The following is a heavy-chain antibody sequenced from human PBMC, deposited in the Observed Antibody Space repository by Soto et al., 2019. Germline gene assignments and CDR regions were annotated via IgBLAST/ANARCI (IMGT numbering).Heavy chain of an antibody. CDR2: IYYSGST. V-gene: IGHV4-59*01. Sequence: SETLSLTYTVSGGSISSYYWSWIRQPPGKGLEWIGYIYYSGSTNYNPSLKSRVTISVDTSKNQFSLKLSSVTAADTAVYYCARGFHSSGWPGYNWFDPWGQGTLVTVSS. CDR3: ARGFHSSGWPGYNWFDP. D-gene: IGHD6-19*01. J-gene: IGHJ5*02. CDR1: GGSISSYY.